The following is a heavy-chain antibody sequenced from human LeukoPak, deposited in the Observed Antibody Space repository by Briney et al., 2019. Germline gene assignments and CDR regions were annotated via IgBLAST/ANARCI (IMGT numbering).Heavy chain of an antibody. CDR1: GGPFNSDDYY. V-gene: IGHV4-61*08. CDR3: GSGPRNYYYSGSYHY. CDR2: IYYGGNT. J-gene: IGHJ4*02. D-gene: IGHD3-10*01. Sequence: SETLSLTCGVSGGPFNSDDYYWNWIRQPPGRGLEWIGYIYYGGNTNYNPSLRSRVTISMDTSKNQLSLKVNSVTAADTAVYFWGSGPRNYYYSGSYHYWGQGTLVTVSS.